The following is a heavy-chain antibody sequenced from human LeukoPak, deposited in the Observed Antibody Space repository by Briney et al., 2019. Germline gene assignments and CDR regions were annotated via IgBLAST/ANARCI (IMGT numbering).Heavy chain of an antibody. Sequence: SETLSLTCSVSGASTTSYYWNWIRQAPGKGLEWIGYIYSDGTTSYSPSLRSRVTISIDTSRNQFSLKLSSVTAADAAVYYCPRDTLSYDTSGYYYFDYWGQGALVTVSS. CDR1: GASTTSYY. D-gene: IGHD3-22*01. J-gene: IGHJ4*02. V-gene: IGHV4-59*01. CDR3: PRDTLSYDTSGYYYFDY. CDR2: IYSDGTT.